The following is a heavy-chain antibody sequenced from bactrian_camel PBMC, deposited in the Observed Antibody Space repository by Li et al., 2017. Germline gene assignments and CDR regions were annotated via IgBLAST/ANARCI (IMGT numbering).Heavy chain of an antibody. D-gene: IGHD1*01. J-gene: IGHJ6*01. Sequence: QLVESGGASAQAGGSLRLSCEVSGYNYSSYSMGWFRQDPGKEREPVATIYLHGPMTWYADSVRGRFAISRDNPKKKIVYLQMDNLKPEDTSIYYCATARGFRDPPRTRDFKSWGQGTQVTVS. CDR1: GYNYSSYS. V-gene: IGHV3-3*01. CDR2: IYLHGPMT. CDR3: ATARGFRDPPRTRDFKS.